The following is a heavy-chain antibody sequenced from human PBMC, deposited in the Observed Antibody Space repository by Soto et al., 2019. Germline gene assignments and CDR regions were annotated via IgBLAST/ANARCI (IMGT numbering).Heavy chain of an antibody. CDR1: GYTFINYG. CDR2: ISPYNAKT. CDR3: AREGPNYYDSSGNYGRWFDP. D-gene: IGHD3-22*01. Sequence: ASVKVSCKASGYTFINYGIDWVRQAPGQGLEWVAWISPYNAKTNYAHKFQGRVTMTTDTATRTVYMELRSLRSDDTAVYYCAREGPNYYDSSGNYGRWFDPWGQGTLVTSPQ. J-gene: IGHJ5*02. V-gene: IGHV1-18*01.